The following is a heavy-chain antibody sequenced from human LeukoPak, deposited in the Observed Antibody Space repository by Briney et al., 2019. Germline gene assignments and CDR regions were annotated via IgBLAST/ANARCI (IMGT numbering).Heavy chain of an antibody. CDR3: AREGRSSSSGY. Sequence: PSETLSLTCTVSGGSISGYYWTWIQQPPGKGLEWIGRINTSGNTNYNPSLKSRVTMSTDTSKNQFSLILNSVTAADTAVYYCAREGRSSSSGYWGQGILVTVSS. D-gene: IGHD6-6*01. CDR2: INTSGNT. J-gene: IGHJ4*02. V-gene: IGHV4-4*07. CDR1: GGSISGYY.